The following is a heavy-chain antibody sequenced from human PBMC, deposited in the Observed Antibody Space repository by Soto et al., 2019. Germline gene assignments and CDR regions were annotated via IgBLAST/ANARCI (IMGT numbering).Heavy chain of an antibody. CDR1: GFTFRWFG. Sequence: GGSLRLSCAGSGFTFRWFGMNWVRQAPGKGLEWVARISNDGSNEYYVDSVKGRFTISRDNSKNTLYLQMNGLRAEDTALYYCARVKSSIILASALGYWGQGALVTVSS. CDR3: ARVKSSIILASALGY. J-gene: IGHJ4*02. V-gene: IGHV3-30*03. CDR2: ISNDGSNE. D-gene: IGHD2-8*02.